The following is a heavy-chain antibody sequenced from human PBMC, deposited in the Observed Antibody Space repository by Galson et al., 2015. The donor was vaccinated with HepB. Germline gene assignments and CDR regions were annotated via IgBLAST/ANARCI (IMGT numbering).Heavy chain of an antibody. Sequence: SLRLSCAASGFSVSSNYMSWIRQAPGKGLEWVSYISSSSTYTNYADSVKGRFTISRDNAKKSLYLQINSLRAEDTAVYYCARVADADYGDHSHFDYWGQGTLVTVSS. CDR3: ARVADADYGDHSHFDY. V-gene: IGHV3-11*06. J-gene: IGHJ4*02. CDR2: ISSSSTYT. CDR1: GFSVSSNY. D-gene: IGHD4-17*01.